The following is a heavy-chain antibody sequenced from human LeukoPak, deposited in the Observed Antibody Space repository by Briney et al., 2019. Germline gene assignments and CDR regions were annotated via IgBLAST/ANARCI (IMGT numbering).Heavy chain of an antibody. CDR1: GDSFSSHY. CDR2: ISYIGST. V-gene: IGHV4-59*11. CDR3: ARDLVTVTKGFDI. Sequence: SETLSLTCIVSGDSFSSHYWTWIRQSPGKGLEWIGYISYIGSTNYNPSLKSRVTISIDTSKNQFSLKLRSVTAADTAVYYCARDLVTVTKGFDIWGQGTMVSVSS. D-gene: IGHD4-17*01. J-gene: IGHJ3*02.